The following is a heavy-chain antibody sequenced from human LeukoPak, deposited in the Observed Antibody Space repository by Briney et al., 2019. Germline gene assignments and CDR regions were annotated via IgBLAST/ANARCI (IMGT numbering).Heavy chain of an antibody. J-gene: IGHJ5*02. Sequence: ASVKVSCKASGYTFTGYYMHWVRQAPGQGLEWMGWINPNSGGTDYAQKFQGRFTMHRDTSISTAYMELSRLRSDDTAVYYCARKGLLWFGESLGGDWFDPWGQGTLVTVSS. CDR3: ARKGLLWFGESLGGDWFDP. CDR1: GYTFTGYY. V-gene: IGHV1-2*02. D-gene: IGHD3-10*01. CDR2: INPNSGGT.